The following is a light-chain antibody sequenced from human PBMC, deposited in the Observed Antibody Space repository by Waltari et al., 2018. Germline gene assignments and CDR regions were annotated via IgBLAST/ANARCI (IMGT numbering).Light chain of an antibody. CDR3: AAWDDSLSGWV. Sequence: QSVLTQPPSASGTPGQGVTISCSGSSSNIGDNYVSWYQQFPGTSPKLLIHRNNQRPSGVPDRFSGSKSGTSAFLVISGLRSEDEADYHCAAWDDSLSGWVFGGGTKLTVL. CDR2: RNN. V-gene: IGLV1-47*01. CDR1: SSNIGDNY. J-gene: IGLJ3*02.